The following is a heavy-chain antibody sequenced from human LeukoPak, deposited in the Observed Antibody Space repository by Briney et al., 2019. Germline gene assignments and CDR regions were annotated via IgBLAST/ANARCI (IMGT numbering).Heavy chain of an antibody. CDR3: AKMSPRSYYDFWSGYSFDY. CDR1: GFTFSSYA. CDR2: ISYDGSNK. D-gene: IGHD3-3*01. Sequence: PGGSLRLSCAASGFTFSSYAMHWVRQAPGKGLEWVAVISYDGSNKYYADSVKGRFTISRDNSKNTLYLQMNSLRAEDTAVYYCAKMSPRSYYDFWSGYSFDYWGQGTLVTVSS. J-gene: IGHJ4*02. V-gene: IGHV3-30-3*02.